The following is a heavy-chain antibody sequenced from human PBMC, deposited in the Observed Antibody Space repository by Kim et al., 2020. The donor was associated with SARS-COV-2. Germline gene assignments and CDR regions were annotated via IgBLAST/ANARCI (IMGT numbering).Heavy chain of an antibody. CDR2: ISSSSSTI. Sequence: GGSLRLSCAASGFTFSSYSMNWVRQAPGKGLEWVSYISSSSSTIYYADSVKGRFTISRDNAKNSLYLQMNSLRAEDTAVYYCARVIGYSSGWPDYYYYGMDVWGQGTTVTVSS. CDR1: GFTFSSYS. V-gene: IGHV3-48*04. CDR3: ARVIGYSSGWPDYYYYGMDV. D-gene: IGHD6-19*01. J-gene: IGHJ6*02.